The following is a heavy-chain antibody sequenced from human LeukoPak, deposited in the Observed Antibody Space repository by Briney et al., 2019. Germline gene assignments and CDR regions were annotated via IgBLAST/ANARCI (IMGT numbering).Heavy chain of an antibody. CDR3: ASGRQLGY. D-gene: IGHD3-16*01. J-gene: IGHJ4*02. CDR1: GFTFSSYW. CDR2: IKEDGSEK. V-gene: IGHV3-7*01. Sequence: GGSLRLSCAASGFTFSSYWMSWVRQAPGKGLEWVANIKEDGSEKCHVDSVRGRFTISRDNAKNSLYLQMSSLRAEDTAVYYCASGRQLGYWGQGTLVTVSS.